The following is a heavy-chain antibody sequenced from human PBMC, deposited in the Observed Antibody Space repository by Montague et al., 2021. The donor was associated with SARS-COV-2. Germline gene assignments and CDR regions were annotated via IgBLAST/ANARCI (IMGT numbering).Heavy chain of an antibody. CDR3: ARPSMVSRNYYYYGIDV. J-gene: IGHJ6*02. CDR1: GGSINSFY. CDR2: IYHSGTT. D-gene: IGHD2-21*01. V-gene: IGHV4-59*01. Sequence: SETRSLTCIVSGGSINSFYWSWIRQPPRKGLEWIGYIYHSGTTHYSPSLKSRVAISLDTSKNQFSLTLNSVTAADTAVYYCARPSMVSRNYYYYGIDVWGQGTTVTVSS.